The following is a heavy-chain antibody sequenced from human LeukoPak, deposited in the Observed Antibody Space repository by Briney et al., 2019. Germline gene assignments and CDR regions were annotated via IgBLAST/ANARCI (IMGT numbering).Heavy chain of an antibody. CDR1: GFTFSSYS. V-gene: IGHV3-48*02. D-gene: IGHD3-22*01. Sequence: SGGSLRLSCAASGFTFSSYSMNWVRQAPGKGLEWVSYISSSSSIYYADSVKGRFTISRDNAKNSLYLQMNSLRDEDTAVYYCARDLYYDSSGYYYRTPVWGQGTLVTVSS. J-gene: IGHJ4*02. CDR3: ARDLYYDSSGYYYRTPV. CDR2: ISSSSSI.